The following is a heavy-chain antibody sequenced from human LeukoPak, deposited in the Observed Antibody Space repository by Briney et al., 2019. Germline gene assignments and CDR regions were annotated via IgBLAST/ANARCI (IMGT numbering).Heavy chain of an antibody. CDR1: GYTFTSYG. V-gene: IGHV1-18*01. CDR2: ISAYNGNT. J-gene: IGHJ6*02. CDR3: ARAPTVTTLLPDYHYGMDV. Sequence: ASVKVSCKASGYTFTSYGISWVRQAPGQGLEWMGWISAYNGNTNYAQKLQGRVTMTTDTSTSTAYMELRSLRSDDTAVYYCARAPTVTTLLPDYHYGMDVWGQGTTVTVSS. D-gene: IGHD4-11*01.